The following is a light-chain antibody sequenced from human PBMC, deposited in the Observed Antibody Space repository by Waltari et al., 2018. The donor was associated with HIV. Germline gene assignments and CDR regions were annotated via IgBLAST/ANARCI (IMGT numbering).Light chain of an antibody. V-gene: IGKV3D-20*02. CDR1: QSVRSTH. CDR3: QQRVNWPLT. CDR2: DAS. J-gene: IGKJ4*01. Sequence: EIVLTQSPGTLSLSPGERATLSCRASQSVRSTHLAWYQQKPGQAPRLLVYDASNRATGIPPRFSGRGSGTDFTLTISSLEPEDFAVYYCQQRVNWPLTFGGGTKVEIK.